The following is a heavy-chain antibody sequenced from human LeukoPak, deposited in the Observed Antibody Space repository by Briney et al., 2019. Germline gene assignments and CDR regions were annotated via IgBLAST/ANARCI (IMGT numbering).Heavy chain of an antibody. CDR2: ISGSGGGT. CDR1: GFTFGSFA. V-gene: IGHV3-23*01. J-gene: IGHJ4*02. D-gene: IGHD3-3*01. CDR3: AKDQGSGYYLFDY. Sequence: PGGSLRLSRAASGFTFGSFAMSWVRQAPGKGLEWVSAISGSGGGTYYADSVKGRFTISRDNSKNTLYLQMNSLRAEDTAVYYCAKDQGSGYYLFDYWGQGTLVTVSS.